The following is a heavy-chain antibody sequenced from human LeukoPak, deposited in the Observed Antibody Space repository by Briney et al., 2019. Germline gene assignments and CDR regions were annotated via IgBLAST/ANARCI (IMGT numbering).Heavy chain of an antibody. Sequence: SETLSLTCTVSGGSFSTYYWSWIRQPPGQGLEWIGNIYYTGTTYYNPSLKSRVTISVDTSKNQFSLKLSSVTAADTAVYYCARHGALQTSSSRSFDYWGQGALVTVSS. J-gene: IGHJ4*02. CDR3: ARHGALQTSSSRSFDY. CDR1: GGSFSTYY. D-gene: IGHD6-6*01. CDR2: IYYTGTT. V-gene: IGHV4-39*01.